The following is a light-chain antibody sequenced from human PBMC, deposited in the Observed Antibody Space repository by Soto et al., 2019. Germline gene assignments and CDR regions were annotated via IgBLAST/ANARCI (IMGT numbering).Light chain of an antibody. CDR1: QSISSW. CDR2: YAS. CDR3: QQYNSYSQT. J-gene: IGKJ2*01. Sequence: DIQMTQSPSTLSASVGDRVTITCRASQSISSWLAWYQQKPVKAPKLLIYYASSLESGVPSRFSGSGSGTEFTLTISSLQPDDFATYYCQQYNSYSQTFGQGTKLEIK. V-gene: IGKV1-5*01.